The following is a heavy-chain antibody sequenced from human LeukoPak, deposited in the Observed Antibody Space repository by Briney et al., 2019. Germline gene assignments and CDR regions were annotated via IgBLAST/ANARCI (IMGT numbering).Heavy chain of an antibody. CDR3: ARVFRSGYYNDWFDP. CDR2: INPSGGST. V-gene: IGHV1-46*01. Sequence: GASVKVSCKASGYTFTSYYMHWVRQAPGQGLEWMGIINPSGGSTSYAQKFQGRVTMTRDMSTSTVYMELSSLRSEDTAVYYCARVFRSGYYNDWFDPWGQGTLVTVSS. D-gene: IGHD3-3*01. J-gene: IGHJ5*02. CDR1: GYTFTSYY.